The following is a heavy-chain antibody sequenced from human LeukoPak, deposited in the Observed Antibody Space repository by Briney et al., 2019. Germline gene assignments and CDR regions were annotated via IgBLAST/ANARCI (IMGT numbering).Heavy chain of an antibody. CDR2: ISSDESIT. D-gene: IGHD6-19*01. CDR1: GFTFSTYS. V-gene: IGHV3-74*01. CDR3: ARVSLSSGCLSN. J-gene: IGHJ4*02. Sequence: GGSLRLSYVASGFTFSTYSMNWVRQAPGKGLEWVSRISSDESITSYADSVKGRFTISRDNAKNTLFLQMNGLRAEDTAVYYCARVSLSSGCLSNWGQGTLVTVSS.